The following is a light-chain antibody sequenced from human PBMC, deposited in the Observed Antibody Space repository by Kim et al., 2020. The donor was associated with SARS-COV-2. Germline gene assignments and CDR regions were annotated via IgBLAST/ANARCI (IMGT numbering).Light chain of an antibody. J-gene: IGKJ1*01. CDR3: QQYSSTPRT. CDR1: QSVSSSY. Sequence: EIVLTQSPGTLSLSPGERATLSCRASQSVSSSYLAWYQQKPGQAPRLLIYGASSRATGIPDRFSGSGSGTDFTLTISRLEPEDFAVYYCQQYSSTPRTLGQGNKVDIK. V-gene: IGKV3-20*01. CDR2: GAS.